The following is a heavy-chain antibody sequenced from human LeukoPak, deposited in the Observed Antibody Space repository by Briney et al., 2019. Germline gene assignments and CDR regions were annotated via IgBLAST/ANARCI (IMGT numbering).Heavy chain of an antibody. CDR1: GFTFSDYY. D-gene: IGHD1-7*01. CDR3: ARPQLELSFGHYYGMDV. CDR2: ISYDGSNK. Sequence: PGGSLRLSCAASGFTFSDYYMSWIRQAPGKGLEWVAVISYDGSNKYYADSVKGRFTISRDNSKNTLYLQMNSLRAEDPAVYYCARPQLELSFGHYYGMDVWGQGTTVTVSS. J-gene: IGHJ6*02. V-gene: IGHV3-30-3*01.